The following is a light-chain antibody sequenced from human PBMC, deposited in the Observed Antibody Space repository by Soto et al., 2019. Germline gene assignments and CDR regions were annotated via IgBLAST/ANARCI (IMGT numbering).Light chain of an antibody. V-gene: IGLV2-14*01. CDR3: SSYTTSSTQV. J-gene: IGLJ3*02. CDR2: EVS. Sequence: QSALTQPASVSGSPGQSITISCTGTSSDIGTYNYVSWYQQHPGKVPKLMIYEVSNRPSGVSNRCSGSKSGNTASLAISGLQAEDEADYYCSSYTTSSTQVFGGGTKVTVL. CDR1: SSDIGTYNY.